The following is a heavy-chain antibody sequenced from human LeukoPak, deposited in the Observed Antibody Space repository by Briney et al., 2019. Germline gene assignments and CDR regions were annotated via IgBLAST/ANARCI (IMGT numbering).Heavy chain of an antibody. CDR1: GGSISNYY. CDR3: ARDGAATFSDY. V-gene: IGHV4-4*07. D-gene: IGHD1-26*01. CDR2: LYASGST. J-gene: IGHJ4*02. Sequence: SETLSLTCTVSGGSISNYYWRWTRQPAGKGLEYIGRLYASGSTDYSPSLRSQLTMSLDTSKNQFSLKLTSVTAADTAIYYCARDGAATFSDYWGQGALVTVSS.